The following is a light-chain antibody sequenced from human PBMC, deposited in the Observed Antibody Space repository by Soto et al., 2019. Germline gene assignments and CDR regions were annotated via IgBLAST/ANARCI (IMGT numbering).Light chain of an antibody. CDR2: GAS. CDR1: QSVSSNY. J-gene: IGKJ1*01. V-gene: IGKV3-20*01. Sequence: EIVLTQSPGTLSLSPGERATVSWRASQSVSSNYLAWYQQKPGQAPRLLIYGASNRATGIPDRFSGSGSGTDFTLTISRLEPEDFAVYYCQQYGSSGTFGQGTKVDIK. CDR3: QQYGSSGT.